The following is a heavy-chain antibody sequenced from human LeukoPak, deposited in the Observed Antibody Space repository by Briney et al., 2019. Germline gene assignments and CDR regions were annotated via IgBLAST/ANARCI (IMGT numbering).Heavy chain of an antibody. CDR2: IYTSGST. CDR3: GRGGGSGSTPYYFDY. Sequence: SETLSLTCTVSGGSISSYYWSWIRQPAGKGLEWIGRIYTSGSTNYNPSLKSRVTMSVDTSKNQFSLKLSSVTAADTAVYYCGRGGGSGSTPYYFDYWGQGTLVTVSS. D-gene: IGHD3-10*01. V-gene: IGHV4-4*07. CDR1: GGSISSYY. J-gene: IGHJ4*02.